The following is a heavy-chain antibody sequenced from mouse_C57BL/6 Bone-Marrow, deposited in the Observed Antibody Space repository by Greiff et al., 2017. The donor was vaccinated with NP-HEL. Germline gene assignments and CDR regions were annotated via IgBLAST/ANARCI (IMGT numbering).Heavy chain of an antibody. CDR3: ARYDYAVWYFDV. Sequence: EVMLVESGGGLVKPGGSLKLSCAASGFTFSSYAMSWVRQTPEKRLEWVATISDGGSYTYYPDNVKGRFTISRDNAKNNLYLQMSRLKSEDTAMYYCARYDYAVWYFDVWGTGTTVTVSS. V-gene: IGHV5-4*03. CDR2: ISDGGSYT. D-gene: IGHD2-4*01. CDR1: GFTFSSYA. J-gene: IGHJ1*03.